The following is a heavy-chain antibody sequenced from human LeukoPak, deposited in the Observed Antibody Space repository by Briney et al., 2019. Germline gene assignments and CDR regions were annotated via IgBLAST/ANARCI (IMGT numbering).Heavy chain of an antibody. V-gene: IGHV3-23*01. D-gene: IGHD3-10*01. CDR1: GITLSNYG. CDR3: AKRGVVIRVFLVGFHKEAYYFDS. CDR2: ISGSGGGA. J-gene: IGHJ4*02. Sequence: GGSLRLSCAVSGITLSNYGMSWVRQAPGKGLEWVASISGSGGGAQHADSVKGRFTISRDNAKNRLYLHMNSLRAEDTAMYFCAKRGVVIRVFLVGFHKEAYYFDSWGQGVLVTVSS.